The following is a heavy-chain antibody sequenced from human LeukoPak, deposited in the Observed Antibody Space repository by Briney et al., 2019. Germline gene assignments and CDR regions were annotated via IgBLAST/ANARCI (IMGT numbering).Heavy chain of an antibody. CDR1: GGSISSYY. Sequence: SETLSLTCNVSGGSISSYYWSWIRQCPGKELEWIGYVYQSGTTSYSPSLKRRVTISADMSKNHFSLKLRSVTAADTAIYYCARHGGSLPYFDNWGQGTLVTVSS. CDR3: ARHGGSLPYFDN. D-gene: IGHD1-26*01. CDR2: VYQSGTT. V-gene: IGHV4-59*08. J-gene: IGHJ4*02.